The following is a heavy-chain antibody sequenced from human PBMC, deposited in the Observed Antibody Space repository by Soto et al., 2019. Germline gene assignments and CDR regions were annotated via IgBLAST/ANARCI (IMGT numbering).Heavy chain of an antibody. CDR1: GFTFSNAW. V-gene: IGHV3-15*01. Sequence: EVQLVESGGGLVKPGGSLRLSCAASGFTFSNAWMSWVRQAPGKGLEWVGRIKSKTDGGTTDYAAPVKGRFTLSRDDSKNTLYLQTNSLKPEDTALYYCSPGTSIVGTILAWGQGTMATVYS. D-gene: IGHD5-12*01. J-gene: IGHJ5*02. CDR3: SPGTSIVGTILA. CDR2: IKSKTDGGTT.